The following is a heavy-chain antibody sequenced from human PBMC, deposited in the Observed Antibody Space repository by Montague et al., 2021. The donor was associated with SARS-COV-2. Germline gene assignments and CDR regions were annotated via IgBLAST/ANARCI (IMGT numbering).Heavy chain of an antibody. Sequence: SETLSLTCTVSGASFSSYHWSWIRQPPGRGLQWIGYISYSGRTTYNPSLQSRVTISVDTSKNHFSLRLSSVTAADTAVYFCANFRRIYGTCGTLYGCLDAWGQGTMVTVSS. J-gene: IGHJ5*02. CDR2: ISYSGRT. CDR1: GASFSSYH. D-gene: IGHD1-14*01. V-gene: IGHV4-59*12. CDR3: ANFRRIYGTCGTLYGCLDA.